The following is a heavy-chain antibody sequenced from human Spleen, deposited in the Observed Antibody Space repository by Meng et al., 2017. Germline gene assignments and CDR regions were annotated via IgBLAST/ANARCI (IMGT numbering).Heavy chain of an antibody. CDR1: GFTFSSYA. D-gene: IGHD5-12*01. J-gene: IGHJ4*02. CDR2: ISYDGNNK. Sequence: GGSLRLSCAASGFTFSSYAMHWVRQAPGKGLEWVAVISYDGNNKYYADSVKSRFTISRDNSKNTLFLQMNSLRAEDTAVYYCATGPGYSGYKDSEPGDYWGQGTLVTVSS. CDR3: ATGPGYSGYKDSEPGDY. V-gene: IGHV3-30*04.